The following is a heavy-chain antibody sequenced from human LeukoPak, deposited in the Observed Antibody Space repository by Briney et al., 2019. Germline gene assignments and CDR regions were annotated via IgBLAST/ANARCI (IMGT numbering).Heavy chain of an antibody. J-gene: IGHJ4*02. Sequence: SETLSLTCAVYGGSFSGYYWSWIRQPPGKGLEWIGYIYYSGSTNYNPSLKSRVTISVDTSKNQFSLQLSSVTAADTAVYYCARGPLRLDYWGQGTLVTVSS. CDR1: GGSFSGYY. V-gene: IGHV4-59*01. CDR3: ARGPLRLDY. CDR2: IYYSGST. D-gene: IGHD4-17*01.